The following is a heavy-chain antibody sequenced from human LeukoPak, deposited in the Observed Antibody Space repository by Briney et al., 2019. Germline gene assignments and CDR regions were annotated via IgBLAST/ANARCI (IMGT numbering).Heavy chain of an antibody. CDR3: SKGDDRYGFDY. V-gene: IGHV3-43*01. CDR2: ITWDGQTT. D-gene: IGHD5-18*01. J-gene: IGHJ4*02. CDR1: GFSFEDYT. Sequence: GGSLRLSCAASGFSFEDYTMHWVRQAPGKPLEWVSLITWDGQTTEYQTSVKGRFTISRDNSENSLYLQMKSLRTEDTAVYFCSKGDDRYGFDYWGQGTLVIVSS.